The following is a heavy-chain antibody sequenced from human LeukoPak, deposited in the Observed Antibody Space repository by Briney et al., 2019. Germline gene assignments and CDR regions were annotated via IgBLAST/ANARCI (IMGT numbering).Heavy chain of an antibody. Sequence: PSETLSLTCTVSGGSISSRSYYWGWIRQTPGKGLEWIGSIYYSGSTYYNPSLKSRVTISVDTSKNQFSLKLSSVTAADTAVYYCVRYCNDASCSALYYFDYWGQGTLVTVSS. V-gene: IGHV4-39*01. CDR2: IYYSGST. J-gene: IGHJ4*02. CDR3: VRYCNDASCSALYYFDY. D-gene: IGHD2-2*01. CDR1: GGSISSRSYY.